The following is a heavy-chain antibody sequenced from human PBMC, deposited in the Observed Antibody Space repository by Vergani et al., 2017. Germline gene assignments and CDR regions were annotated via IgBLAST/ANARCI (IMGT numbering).Heavy chain of an antibody. CDR1: GFTFSSHA. CDR2: IKNTGDST. J-gene: IGHJ5*02. V-gene: IGHV3-23*01. D-gene: IGHD2-2*02. CDR3: AREGYRDIVVFTAAIRGRFDP. Sequence: EVQLLQSEGAVVQPGGSLRLSCVASGFTFSSHAMSWVRQGHGQGLEWVSNIKNTGDSTHYADSVKGRFTISRDNSKNTLYLQRYSLRVEDTAVYYCAREGYRDIVVFTAAIRGRFDPWGQGTLVTVSS.